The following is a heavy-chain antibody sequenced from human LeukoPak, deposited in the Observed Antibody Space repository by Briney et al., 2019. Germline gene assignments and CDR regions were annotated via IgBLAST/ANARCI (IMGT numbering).Heavy chain of an antibody. D-gene: IGHD1-1*01. CDR3: AKLSHVQMELLPDAFDV. CDR1: GDTLRNYA. CDR2: IIPVFGTA. Sequence: ASVKVSCKASGDTLRNYAIAWVRQAPGRGLEWMGGIIPVFGTADYAQKFQGRVAITADDSTRMAYMELSSLRYEDTAVYYCAKLSHVQMELLPDAFDVWGQGTMVTVSS. J-gene: IGHJ3*01. V-gene: IGHV1-69*13.